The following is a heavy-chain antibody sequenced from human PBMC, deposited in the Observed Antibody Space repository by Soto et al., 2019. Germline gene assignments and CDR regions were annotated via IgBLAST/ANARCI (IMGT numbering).Heavy chain of an antibody. Sequence: EVRLVESGGDLAQRGGSLRLSCAASGFPFSSYWMHWVRHTPGKGLDWVARISGDGVTTYYADSVTGRFTVSRDNAKNTLSLQINGLRAEDTAVYYCAREYYGLLTGYYADYWGQGTLVSVSS. CDR3: AREYYGLLTGYYADY. D-gene: IGHD3-9*01. CDR1: GFPFSSYW. V-gene: IGHV3-74*01. J-gene: IGHJ4*02. CDR2: ISGDGVTT.